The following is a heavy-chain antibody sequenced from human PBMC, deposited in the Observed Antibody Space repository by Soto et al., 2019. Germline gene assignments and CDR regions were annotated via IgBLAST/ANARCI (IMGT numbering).Heavy chain of an antibody. D-gene: IGHD2-15*01. Sequence: EVQLVESGGGLVKPGGSLRLSCAASGFTFSSYSMNWVRQAPGKGLEWVSSISSSSSYIYYADSVKGRFTSSKDNAKNSLYLQMNSLRAEDTAVYYCARDAADSQVGYFDYGGQGTLVTVCS. CDR1: GFTFSSYS. CDR2: ISSSSSYI. V-gene: IGHV3-21*01. J-gene: IGHJ4*02. CDR3: ARDAADSQVGYFDY.